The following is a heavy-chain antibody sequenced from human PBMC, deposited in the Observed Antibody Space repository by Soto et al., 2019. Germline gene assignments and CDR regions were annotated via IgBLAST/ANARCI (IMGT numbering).Heavy chain of an antibody. CDR3: ARPPHYGDYGGHYFDY. CDR2: ISYDGSNK. J-gene: IGHJ4*02. V-gene: IGHV3-30-3*01. CDR1: GFTFSSYA. Sequence: QVQLVESGGGVVQPGRSLRLSCAASGFTFSSYAMHWVRQAPGKGLEWVAVISYDGSNKYYADSVKGRFTISRDNSKNTLYLQMNSLRAEDTAVYYCARPPHYGDYGGHYFDYWGQGTLVTVSS. D-gene: IGHD4-17*01.